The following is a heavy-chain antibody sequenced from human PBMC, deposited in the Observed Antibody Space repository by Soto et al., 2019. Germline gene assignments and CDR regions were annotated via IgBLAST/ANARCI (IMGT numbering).Heavy chain of an antibody. Sequence: EVQLVESGGGLVQPGGSLRLSCAASGFTFSSYWMHWVRQAPGKGLVWVSRINSDGSSTSYADSVKGRFTISRDNAKNTLYLQRNSLRDEDTAVYYCARGGSLNWYFDLWGRGTLVTVSS. D-gene: IGHD1-26*01. V-gene: IGHV3-74*01. CDR3: ARGGSLNWYFDL. J-gene: IGHJ2*01. CDR2: INSDGSST. CDR1: GFTFSSYW.